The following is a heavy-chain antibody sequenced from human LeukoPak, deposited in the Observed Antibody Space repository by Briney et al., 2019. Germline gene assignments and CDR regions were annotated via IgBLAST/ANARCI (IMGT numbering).Heavy chain of an antibody. D-gene: IGHD5-12*01. V-gene: IGHV3-23*01. Sequence: PGGSLRLSCAASGFTFTTNAVSWVRQAPGKGLEWVSAISGRTGATYYADSEKGRFTISRDNSKSTLYLQVDSLRAEDTAVYYCAKCGNSGCHLIDYWGQGTLVTVSS. CDR3: AKCGNSGCHLIDY. J-gene: IGHJ4*02. CDR1: GFTFTTNA. CDR2: ISGRTGAT.